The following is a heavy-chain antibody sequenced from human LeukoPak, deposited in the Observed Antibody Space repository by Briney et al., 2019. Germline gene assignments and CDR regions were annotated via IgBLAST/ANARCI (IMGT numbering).Heavy chain of an antibody. D-gene: IGHD3-22*01. CDR2: ISISSNYI. V-gene: IGHV3-21*01. CDR3: ARANYYDSMRCAFDI. CDR1: GFTFSRYS. J-gene: IGHJ3*02. Sequence: GGSLRLSCAASGFTFSRYSMNWVRQAPGKGLEWVSSISISSNYIYYADSVKGRFTISRDNAKNSLYLQMNSLRAEDTAVYYCARANYYDSMRCAFDIWGQGTMVTVSS.